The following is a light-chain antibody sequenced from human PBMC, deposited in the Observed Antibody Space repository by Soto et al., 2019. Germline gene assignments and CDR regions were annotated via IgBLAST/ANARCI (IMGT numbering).Light chain of an antibody. CDR2: AAS. J-gene: IGKJ1*01. CDR1: QDISGW. V-gene: IGKV1D-12*01. Sequence: DIQMTQSPSSVSASVGDRVTITCRASQDISGWLAWFQQKPGKAPNLLIYAASNLQSGVPSRFSGSGSGTDFTLTITYLQPEDFATYYCQQANSFPWTFGQGTKVEL. CDR3: QQANSFPWT.